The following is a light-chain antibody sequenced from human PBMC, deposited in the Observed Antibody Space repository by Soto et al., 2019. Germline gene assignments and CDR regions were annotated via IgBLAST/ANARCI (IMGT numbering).Light chain of an antibody. J-gene: IGLJ1*01. V-gene: IGLV2-18*01. CDR1: SSDVGSYNR. CDR3: SLYTSSRGGYV. Sequence: QSALAQPPSVSGSPGQSVTISCTGTSSDVGSYNRVSWYQQPPGTAPKLMIYEVSNRPSGVPDRFSGSKSGNTASLTISGLXAEDEADYYCSLYTSSRGGYVFGTGTKVTVL. CDR2: EVS.